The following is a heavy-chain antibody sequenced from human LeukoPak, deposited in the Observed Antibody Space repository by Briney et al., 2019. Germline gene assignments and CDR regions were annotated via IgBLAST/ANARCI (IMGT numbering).Heavy chain of an antibody. Sequence: GASVKVSCKASGYTLTGYYMHWVRQAPGQGLEWMGWINPNSGGTNYAQKFQGRVTMTRDTSISTAYMELSRLRSDDTAVYYCARDREYSSGWYSSFDPWGQGTLVTVSS. CDR2: INPNSGGT. D-gene: IGHD6-19*01. V-gene: IGHV1-2*02. CDR1: GYTLTGYY. CDR3: ARDREYSSGWYSSFDP. J-gene: IGHJ5*02.